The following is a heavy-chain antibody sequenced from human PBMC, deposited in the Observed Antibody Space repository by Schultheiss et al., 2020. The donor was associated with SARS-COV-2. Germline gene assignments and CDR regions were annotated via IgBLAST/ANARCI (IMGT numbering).Heavy chain of an antibody. CDR1: GFTFSNAW. J-gene: IGHJ6*02. CDR2: ISYDGSNK. Sequence: GGSLRLSCAASGFTFSNAWMSWVRQAPGKGLEWVAVISYDGSNKYYADSVKGRFTISRDNSKNTLYLQMNSLRAEDTAVYYCARARPDKGGSRPYYYYGMDVWGQGTTVTVSS. D-gene: IGHD6-6*01. CDR3: ARARPDKGGSRPYYYYGMDV. V-gene: IGHV3-30*07.